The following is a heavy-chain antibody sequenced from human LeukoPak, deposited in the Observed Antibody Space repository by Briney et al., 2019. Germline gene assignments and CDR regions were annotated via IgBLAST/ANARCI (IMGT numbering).Heavy chain of an antibody. V-gene: IGHV3-7*01. D-gene: IGHD2-15*01. CDR1: GFTFSGYW. CDR2: IKQDGSEK. CDR3: ARDYRGYRAPYYFDY. Sequence: PGGSLRLSCAASGFTFSGYWMSWVRQAPGKWLEWVANIKQDGSEKYYVDSVKGRFTISRDNAKNSLYLQMNSLRAEDTAVYYCARDYRGYRAPYYFDYWGQGTLVTVSS. J-gene: IGHJ4*02.